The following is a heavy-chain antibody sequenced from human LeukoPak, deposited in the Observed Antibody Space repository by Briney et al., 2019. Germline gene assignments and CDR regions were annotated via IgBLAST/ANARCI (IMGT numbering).Heavy chain of an antibody. CDR1: GFTVSSNY. Sequence: GGSLRLSCAASGFTVSSNYMSWVRQAPGKGLEWVSFIYSGGNTYYADSVKGRFTISRDNSKNTLYLQMNSLRAEDTAVYYCAKDSGSGSYSGDWFDPWGQGTLVTVSS. CDR3: AKDSGSGSYSGDWFDP. CDR2: IYSGGNT. D-gene: IGHD3-10*01. V-gene: IGHV3-53*01. J-gene: IGHJ5*02.